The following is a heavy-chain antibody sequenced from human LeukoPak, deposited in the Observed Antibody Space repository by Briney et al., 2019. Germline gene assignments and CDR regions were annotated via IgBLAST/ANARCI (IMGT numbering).Heavy chain of an antibody. CDR2: IYSDGST. CDR1: GFIVSSNH. V-gene: IGHV3-53*01. Sequence: GRSLRLSCAASGFIVSSNHMSWVRQAPGKGLEWVSVIYSDGSTYYADSVKGRFTISRDNSKNTLYLQMNSLRAEDTAVYYCARDRGGDSTAYSDYWGQGTLVTVSS. D-gene: IGHD3-22*01. CDR3: ARDRGGDSTAYSDY. J-gene: IGHJ4*02.